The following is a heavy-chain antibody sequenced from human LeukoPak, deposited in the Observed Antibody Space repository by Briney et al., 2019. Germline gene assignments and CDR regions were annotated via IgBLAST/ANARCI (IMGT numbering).Heavy chain of an antibody. V-gene: IGHV1-3*01. CDR2: INAGNGNT. CDR1: GYTFTSYA. J-gene: IGHJ5*02. Sequence: ASVKVSCKASGYTFTSYAMHWVRQAPGQRLEWMGWINAGNGNTKYSQKFQGRVTITRDTSASTAYMELSSLRSEDTAVYYCARWDYDFWSGYYTGMGFFEDWFDPWGQGTLVTVSS. D-gene: IGHD3-3*01. CDR3: ARWDYDFWSGYYTGMGFFEDWFDP.